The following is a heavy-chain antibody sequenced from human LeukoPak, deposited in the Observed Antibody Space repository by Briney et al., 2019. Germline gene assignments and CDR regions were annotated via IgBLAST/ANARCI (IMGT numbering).Heavy chain of an antibody. CDR2: IYTGGST. J-gene: IGHJ4*02. V-gene: IGHV3-53*01. CDR1: GFTVSSNY. D-gene: IGHD6-13*01. CDR3: AKEGIAAAAPDY. Sequence: GGSLRLSCAASGFTVSSNYMTWVRQAPGKGLEWVSIIYTGGSTYYADSVKGRFTISRDNSKNTLYLQMNSLRAEDTAVYYCAKEGIAAAAPDYWGQGTLVTVSS.